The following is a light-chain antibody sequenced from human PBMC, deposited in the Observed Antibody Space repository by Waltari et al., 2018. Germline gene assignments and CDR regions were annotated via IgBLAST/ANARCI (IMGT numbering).Light chain of an antibody. Sequence: EIVLTQSPGTLSLSPGERAPLSCRTSQSVTSSFLAWYQQKPGQAPRLLIYGVSSRATGVPDRFSGSGSGTDFTLTISRLEPEDFAVYYCQHYDTTPLAFGGGSTVEIK. CDR2: GVS. CDR1: QSVTSSF. J-gene: IGKJ4*01. CDR3: QHYDTTPLA. V-gene: IGKV3-20*01.